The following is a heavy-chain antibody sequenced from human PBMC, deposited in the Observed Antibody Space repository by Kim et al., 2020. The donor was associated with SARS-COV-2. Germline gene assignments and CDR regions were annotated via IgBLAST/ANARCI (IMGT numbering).Heavy chain of an antibody. CDR1: GYSFTTYW. D-gene: IGHD4-17*01. V-gene: IGHV5-51*01. CDR3: ARQENLYGDDGYFDY. J-gene: IGHJ4*02. Sequence: GESLKISCKVSGYSFTTYWIGWVRQMPGKGLEWMGTIYPGDSDTRYSPSFQGQVTISADKSISTAYLQWSSLRASDTALYYCARQENLYGDDGYFDYWGQGTLVTVSS. CDR2: IYPGDSDT.